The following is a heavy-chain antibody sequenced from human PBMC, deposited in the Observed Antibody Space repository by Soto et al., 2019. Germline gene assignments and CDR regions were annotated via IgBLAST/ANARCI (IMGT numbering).Heavy chain of an antibody. V-gene: IGHV1-69*13. D-gene: IGHD2-2*01. CDR2: MIPNIGTA. CDR3: ARDRDIVLVPAAMGWFDP. CDR1: GYTFTSYD. Sequence: SVKVSCKASGYTFTSYDINWVRQATGQGLEWMGWMIPNIGTANYAQKFQGRVTITANESTSTAYMELSSLRSEDTAVYYCARDRDIVLVPAAMGWFDPWGQGTLVTVSS. J-gene: IGHJ5*02.